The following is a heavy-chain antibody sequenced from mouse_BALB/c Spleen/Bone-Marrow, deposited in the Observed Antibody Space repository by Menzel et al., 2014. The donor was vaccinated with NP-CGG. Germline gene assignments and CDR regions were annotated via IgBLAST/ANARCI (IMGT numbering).Heavy chain of an antibody. Sequence: EVMLVESGGGLVQPGGSLRLSCATSGFTFTDYYMSWVRQPPGKALEWLGFIRNKANGYTTEYSASVKGRFTISRGNSQSILYLQMNTLRAEDSATYYCARWLLRAMDYWGQGTSVTVSS. CDR1: GFTFTDYY. D-gene: IGHD2-3*01. CDR2: IRNKANGYTT. V-gene: IGHV7-3*02. J-gene: IGHJ4*01. CDR3: ARWLLRAMDY.